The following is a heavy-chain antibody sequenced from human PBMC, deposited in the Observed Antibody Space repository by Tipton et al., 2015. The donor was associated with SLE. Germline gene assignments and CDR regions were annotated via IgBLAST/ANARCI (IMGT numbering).Heavy chain of an antibody. V-gene: IGHV4-39*07. J-gene: IGHJ1*01. CDR3: ARVSSGWYNAEYFQH. D-gene: IGHD6-19*01. Sequence: TLSLTCTVSGGSISSSSYYWGWIRQPPGKGLEWIGEINHSGSTNYNPSLKSRVTISVDTSKNQFSLKLSSVTAADTAVYYCARVSSGWYNAEYFQHWGQGTLVTVSS. CDR1: GGSISSSSYY. CDR2: INHSGST.